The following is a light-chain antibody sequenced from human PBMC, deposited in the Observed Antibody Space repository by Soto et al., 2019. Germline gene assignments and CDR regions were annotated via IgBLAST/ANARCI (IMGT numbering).Light chain of an antibody. CDR2: DAS. CDR1: QSVSSY. CDR3: QQRSNWLFT. J-gene: IGKJ3*01. Sequence: EIVLTQSPATLSLSPGGRATLSCRASQSVSSYLAWYQRKPGQAPRLLIYDASNRATGIPARFSGSGSGTDFTLTISSLEAEDFAVYYCQQRSNWLFTFGPGTKVDIK. V-gene: IGKV3-11*01.